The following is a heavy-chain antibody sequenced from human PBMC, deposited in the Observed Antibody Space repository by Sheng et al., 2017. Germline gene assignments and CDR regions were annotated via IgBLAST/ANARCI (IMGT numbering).Heavy chain of an antibody. V-gene: IGHV1-69*01. CDR2: IIPIFGTA. Sequence: QVQLVQSGAEVRKPGASVRVSCEASGYIFVGHYLHWVRLAPGQGLEWMGGIIPIFGTANYAQKFQGRVTITADESTSTAYMELSSLRSEDTAVYYCARGSIAVAGTVYYYGMDVWDHGP. CDR3: ARGSIAVAGTVYYYGMDV. J-gene: IGHJ6*02. D-gene: IGHD6-19*01. CDR1: GYIFVGHY.